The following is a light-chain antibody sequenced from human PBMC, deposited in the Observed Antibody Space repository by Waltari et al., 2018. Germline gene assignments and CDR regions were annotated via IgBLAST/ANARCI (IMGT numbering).Light chain of an antibody. CDR1: RSVSPY. CDR3: QQSYSSLRT. V-gene: IGKV1-39*01. CDR2: AAS. J-gene: IGKJ1*01. Sequence: DIQMTQSPSSLSAAVGDDIPITCRATRSVSPYLNWYQQKPGNAPKLLIYAASSLLSGVPSRFSGSGSGTDFTLTISSLQAEDFATYFCQQSYSSLRTFGQGTKVEV.